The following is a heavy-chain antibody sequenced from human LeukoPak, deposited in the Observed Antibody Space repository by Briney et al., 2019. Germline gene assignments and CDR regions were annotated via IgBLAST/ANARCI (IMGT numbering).Heavy chain of an antibody. J-gene: IGHJ3*02. Sequence: ASVKVSCKASGGTFSSYAISWVRQAPGQGLEWMGGIIPIFGTANYAQKFQGRVTITTDESTSTAYMELSSLRSEDTAVYYCARPDSSSNYFHAFDIWGQGTMVTVSS. CDR1: GGTFSSYA. CDR2: IIPIFGTA. D-gene: IGHD5-24*01. CDR3: ARPDSSSNYFHAFDI. V-gene: IGHV1-69*05.